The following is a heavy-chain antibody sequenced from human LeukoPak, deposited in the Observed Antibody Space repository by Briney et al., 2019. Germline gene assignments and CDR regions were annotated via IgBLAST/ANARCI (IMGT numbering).Heavy chain of an antibody. CDR2: VSGSGGST. J-gene: IGHJ4*02. D-gene: IGHD3-22*01. Sequence: GGSLRLSCAASGFTFSSYAMSWVRRAPGKGLEWVSGVSGSGGSTYYADSVKGRFTISRDNSKNTLYLQMNSLRAEDTAVYYCAKDTSSIVVITSFDYWGQGTLVTVSS. V-gene: IGHV3-23*01. CDR1: GFTFSSYA. CDR3: AKDTSSIVVITSFDY.